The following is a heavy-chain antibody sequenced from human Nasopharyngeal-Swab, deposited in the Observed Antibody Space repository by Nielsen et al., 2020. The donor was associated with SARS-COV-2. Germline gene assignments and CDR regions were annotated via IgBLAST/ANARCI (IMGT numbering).Heavy chain of an antibody. V-gene: IGHV3-66*01. CDR2: IYSGGNT. D-gene: IGHD3-10*01. Sequence: WMRQSPGKGLEWVSIIYSGGNTYYADSVKGRFTISRDNSKNTLFLQMNSLRAEDTAVYYCARDSNGSGRYYWGQGTLVTVSS. J-gene: IGHJ4*02. CDR3: ARDSNGSGRYY.